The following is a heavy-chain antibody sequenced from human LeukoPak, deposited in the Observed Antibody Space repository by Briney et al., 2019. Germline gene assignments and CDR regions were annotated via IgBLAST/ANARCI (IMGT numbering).Heavy chain of an antibody. CDR3: AREVYKLYNWFGP. Sequence: ASVTVSCKASGYTFTGYYMHWVRQAPGQGLEWMERINPNSGGTNYAQKFQGRITMTRYTSISTAYMELSRLRSDDTALYYCAREVYKLYNWFGPWGQGTLVTVSS. CDR2: INPNSGGT. D-gene: IGHD5-24*01. CDR1: GYTFTGYY. J-gene: IGHJ5*02. V-gene: IGHV1-2*06.